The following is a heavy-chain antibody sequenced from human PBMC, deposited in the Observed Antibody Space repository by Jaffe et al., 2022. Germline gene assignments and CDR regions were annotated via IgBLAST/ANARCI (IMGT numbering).Heavy chain of an antibody. CDR2: IYTSGST. Sequence: QVQLQESGPGLVKPSQTLSLTCTVSGGSISSGSYYWSWIRQPAGKGLEWIGRIYTSGSTNYNPSLKSRVTISVDTSKNQFSLKLSSVTAADTAVYYCARLDIVARNDAFDIWGQGTMVTVSS. J-gene: IGHJ3*02. D-gene: IGHD5-12*01. V-gene: IGHV4-61*02. CDR3: ARLDIVARNDAFDI. CDR1: GGSISSGSYY.